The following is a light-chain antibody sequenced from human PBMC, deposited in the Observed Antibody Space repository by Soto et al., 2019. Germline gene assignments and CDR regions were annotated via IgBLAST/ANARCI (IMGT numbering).Light chain of an antibody. Sequence: EIVLTQSPATLSLSPGERATLSCMASQTVSSYLLWYQQKPGQAHRLLIYGASTRATGIPDRFSGGGSGTDFTLTISSLQPDDSATYYCQPYETYSSTVGQVTQVEIK. V-gene: IGKV3-11*01. CDR1: QTVSSY. CDR3: QPYETYSST. J-gene: IGKJ2*01. CDR2: GAS.